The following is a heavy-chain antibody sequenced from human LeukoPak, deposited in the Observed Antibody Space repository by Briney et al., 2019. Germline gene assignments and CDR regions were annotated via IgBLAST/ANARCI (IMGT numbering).Heavy chain of an antibody. CDR3: ARGGIQVSGIDEFDY. J-gene: IGHJ4*02. D-gene: IGHD6-19*01. CDR2: IGIRGDT. V-gene: IGHV3-13*01. CDR1: GFTFIDYD. Sequence: GGSLRLSCAASGFTFIDYDMHWVRQVIGKGLEWVSAIGIRGDTHYSGSVKGRFTISRENAESSLYLQMNSLRAEDTAVYYCARGGIQVSGIDEFDYWGQGTPLTVSS.